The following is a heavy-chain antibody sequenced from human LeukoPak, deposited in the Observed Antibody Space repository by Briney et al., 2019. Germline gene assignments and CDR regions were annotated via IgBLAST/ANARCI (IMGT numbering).Heavy chain of an antibody. V-gene: IGHV3-64*01. Sequence: PGGSLRLPCAASGFTFSSYAMHWVRQAPGKGLEYVSAISSNGGSTYYVNSVKGRFTISRDNSKNTLYLQMGSLRAEDMAVYYCARDLHWYYGSGSYRGENYYYYYMDVWGKGTTVTISS. CDR3: ARDLHWYYGSGSYRGENYYYYYMDV. CDR1: GFTFSSYA. CDR2: ISSNGGST. J-gene: IGHJ6*03. D-gene: IGHD3-10*01.